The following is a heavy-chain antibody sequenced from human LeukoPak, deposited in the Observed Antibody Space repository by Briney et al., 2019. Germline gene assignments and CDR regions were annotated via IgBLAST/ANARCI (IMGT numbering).Heavy chain of an antibody. D-gene: IGHD6-13*01. V-gene: IGHV3-7*01. CDR2: IKQDGSEQ. Sequence: PGGSLRLYCAASGFTFSSYWMSWVRQAPGTGLEWVPNIKQDGSEQYYVDSVKGRFTISRDNAKNSLYLQMNSLRAEDTAVYYCTRPRGSWFAFDIWGQGTMVTVSS. J-gene: IGHJ3*02. CDR1: GFTFSSYW. CDR3: TRPRGSWFAFDI.